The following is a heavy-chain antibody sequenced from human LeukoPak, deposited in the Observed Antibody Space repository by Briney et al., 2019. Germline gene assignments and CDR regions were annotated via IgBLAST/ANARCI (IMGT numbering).Heavy chain of an antibody. J-gene: IGHJ6*03. CDR2: IIPIFGTA. V-gene: IGHV1-69*05. CDR1: GGTFISYA. Sequence: ASVKVSCKASGGTFISYAISWVRQAPGQGLEWMGGIIPIFGTANYAQKFQGRGTITTDKSTSTAYMELRRLRSEDTAVYYCARVGWGSGWGDYYYYYMDVWGKGTTVTVSS. D-gene: IGHD6-19*01. CDR3: ARVGWGSGWGDYYYYYMDV.